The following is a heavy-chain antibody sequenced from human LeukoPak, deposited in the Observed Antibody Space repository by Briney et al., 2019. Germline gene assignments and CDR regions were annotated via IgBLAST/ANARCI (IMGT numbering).Heavy chain of an antibody. CDR2: INPSGGST. CDR3: ARDSVPAVVYGYDPTFDY. CDR1: GYTFTSYY. D-gene: IGHD5-12*01. Sequence: ASVKVSCKASGYTFTSYYTHWVRQAPGQGLEWMGIINPSGGSTSYAQKFQGRATMTRDTSTSTVYMELSSLRSEDTAVYYCARDSVPAVVYGYDPTFDYWGQGTLVTVSS. J-gene: IGHJ4*02. V-gene: IGHV1-46*01.